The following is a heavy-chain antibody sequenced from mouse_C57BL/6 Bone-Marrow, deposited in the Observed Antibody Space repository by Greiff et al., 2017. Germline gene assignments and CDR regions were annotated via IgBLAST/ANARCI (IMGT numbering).Heavy chain of an antibody. Sequence: EVQLQQSGAELVRPGASVKLSCTASGFNIKDDYMHWVKQRPEQGLEWIGWIDPENGDTEYASQFQGKATITADTSSNTAYLQLSSLTSEDTAVYYCTLANWDDYGGQGTTLTVSS. CDR1: GFNIKDDY. V-gene: IGHV14-4*01. CDR3: TLANWDDY. J-gene: IGHJ2*01. D-gene: IGHD4-1*01. CDR2: IDPENGDT.